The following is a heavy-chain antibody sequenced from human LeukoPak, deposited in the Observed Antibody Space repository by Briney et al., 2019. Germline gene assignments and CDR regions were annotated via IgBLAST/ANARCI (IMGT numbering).Heavy chain of an antibody. CDR1: GGSFSGYY. CDR2: INHSGST. J-gene: IGHJ4*02. Sequence: KPSETLSLTCAVYGGSFSGYYWSWIRQPPGKGLEWIGEINHSGSTNYNPSLKSRVTISVDTSKNQFSLKLSSVTAADTAVYYCAGLGIAVAGGLFDYWGQGTLVTVSS. D-gene: IGHD6-19*01. V-gene: IGHV4-34*01. CDR3: AGLGIAVAGGLFDY.